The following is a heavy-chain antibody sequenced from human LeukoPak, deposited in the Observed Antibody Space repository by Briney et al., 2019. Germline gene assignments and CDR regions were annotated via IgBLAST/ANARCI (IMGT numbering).Heavy chain of an antibody. CDR1: GYTFTSYG. CDR2: ISAYNGNT. D-gene: IGHD3-3*01. V-gene: IGHV1-18*01. J-gene: IGHJ4*02. Sequence: GASVKVSCKASGYTFTSYGVTWVRQAPGQGLEWMGWISAYNGNTNSAQKLQGRVTMTTDTSTSTAYLELRSLRSDDTAVYYCARAMYYDFWRGYYYFDYWGQGTLVTVSS. CDR3: ARAMYYDFWRGYYYFDY.